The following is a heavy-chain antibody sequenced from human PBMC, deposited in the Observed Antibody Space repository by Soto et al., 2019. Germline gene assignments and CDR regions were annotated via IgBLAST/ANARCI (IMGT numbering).Heavy chain of an antibody. CDR1: GFTFDDYG. V-gene: IGHV3-20*01. CDR3: ARTLGTTYYYYYMDV. Sequence: EVQLVESGGGVVRPGGSLRLSCAASGFTFDDYGMSWVRQAPGKGLEWVSSINWNGGSTGYADSVKGRFTISRDNAKNPLYLQMNSLRAEDTALYDCARTLGTTYYYYYMDVWGKGTTVTVSS. D-gene: IGHD3-16*01. J-gene: IGHJ6*03. CDR2: INWNGGST.